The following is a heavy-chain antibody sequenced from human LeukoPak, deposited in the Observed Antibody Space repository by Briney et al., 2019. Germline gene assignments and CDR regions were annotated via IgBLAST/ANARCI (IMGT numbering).Heavy chain of an antibody. CDR1: GLSLSSNH. D-gene: IGHD1-14*01. J-gene: IGHJ2*01. Sequence: GGSLRLSCAASGLSLSSNHMHWVRQAPGGGLEWLSYISAGSGTVFSADSVKGRFSISRDNARESLFLQMNSLRVDDTAVYYCTKDLGLRRMIWGRGTLVIVSS. CDR2: ISAGSGTV. V-gene: IGHV3-48*04. CDR3: TKDLGLRRMI.